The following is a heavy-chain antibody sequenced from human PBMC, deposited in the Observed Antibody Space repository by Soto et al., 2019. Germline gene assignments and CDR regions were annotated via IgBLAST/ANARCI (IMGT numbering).Heavy chain of an antibody. J-gene: IGHJ5*02. CDR3: AGSYSSSWYSLGFDP. V-gene: IGHV1-69*13. D-gene: IGHD6-13*01. CDR1: GGTFSSYA. Sequence: SVKVSCKASGGTFSSYAISWVRQAPGQGLEWMGGIIPIFGTANYAQKFQGRVTITADESTSTAYMELSSLRSEDTAVYYCAGSYSSSWYSLGFDPWGQGTLVTVSS. CDR2: IIPIFGTA.